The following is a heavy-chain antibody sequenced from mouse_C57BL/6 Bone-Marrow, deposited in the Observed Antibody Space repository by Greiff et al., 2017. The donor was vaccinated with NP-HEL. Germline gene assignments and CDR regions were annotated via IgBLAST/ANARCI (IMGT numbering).Heavy chain of an antibody. CDR2: ISSGGSYT. J-gene: IGHJ3*01. CDR1: GFTFSSYG. CDR3: AGPSFYYYGSSYPFAY. D-gene: IGHD1-1*01. V-gene: IGHV5-6*01. Sequence: EVKLVESGGDLVKPGGSLKLSCAASGFTFSSYGMSWVRQTPDKRLEWVATISSGGSYTYYPDSVKGRFTISRDNAKNTLYLQLSSLKSEDTAMYYCAGPSFYYYGSSYPFAYWGQGTLVTVSA.